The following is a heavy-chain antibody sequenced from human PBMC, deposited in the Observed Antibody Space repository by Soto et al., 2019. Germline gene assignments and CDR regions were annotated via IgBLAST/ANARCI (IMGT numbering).Heavy chain of an antibody. CDR3: AKDLFSSGYCSGGSCLYYYYYGMDV. CDR2: ISWDGGST. CDR1: GVTLDDNA. D-gene: IGHD2-15*01. J-gene: IGHJ6*02. V-gene: IGHV3-43D*04. Sequence: GGSLRLSCAASGVTLDDNAMHWVRQAPGKGLEWVSLISWDGGSTYYADSVKGRFTISRDNSKNSLYLQMNSLRAEDTALYYCAKDLFSSGYCSGGSCLYYYYYGMDVWGQGTTVTVSS.